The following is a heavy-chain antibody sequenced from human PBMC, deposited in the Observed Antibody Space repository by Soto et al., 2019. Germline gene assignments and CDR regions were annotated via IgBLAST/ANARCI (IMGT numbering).Heavy chain of an antibody. V-gene: IGHV5-51*01. Sequence: TGESLKISCKGSGYSFITYWIAWVRQKPGKGLEWMGIIDPADSETKYSPSFQGQVTISADKSINTAYLQWSSLKASDTAMYYCARLGKGGYVQGMDVWGQGTTVTVSS. CDR3: ARLGKGGYVQGMDV. J-gene: IGHJ6*02. CDR2: IDPADSET. D-gene: IGHD5-12*01. CDR1: GYSFITYW.